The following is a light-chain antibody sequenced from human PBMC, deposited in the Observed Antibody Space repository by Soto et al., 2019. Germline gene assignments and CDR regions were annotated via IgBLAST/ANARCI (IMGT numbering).Light chain of an antibody. CDR3: QSYDISLSRSGV. CDR2: GNN. J-gene: IGLJ1*01. CDR1: GSNIGSGYD. V-gene: IGLV1-40*01. Sequence: QSVLTQPPSVSGAPGQRVTISCTGSGSNIGSGYDVFWYQQLPGTAPKLLIYGNNNRPSGVPDRFSASKSDTSASLAITGLQPEDEADYYCQSYDISLSRSGVFGTGTKVTVL.